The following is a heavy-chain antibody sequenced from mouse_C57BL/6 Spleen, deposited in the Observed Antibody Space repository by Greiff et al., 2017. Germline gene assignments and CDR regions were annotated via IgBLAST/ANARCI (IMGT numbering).Heavy chain of an antibody. CDR1: GYTFTSYW. CDR3: ARDYGSEYFDV. Sequence: QVQLQQPGAELVKPGASVKLSCKASGYTFTSYWMHWVKQRPGRGLEGIGRIDPKSGGTKYNEKFKSKATLTVDKPSSTAYMQLSSLTSEDSAVYYCARDYGSEYFDVWGTGTTVTVSS. V-gene: IGHV1-72*01. J-gene: IGHJ1*03. D-gene: IGHD1-1*01. CDR2: IDPKSGGT.